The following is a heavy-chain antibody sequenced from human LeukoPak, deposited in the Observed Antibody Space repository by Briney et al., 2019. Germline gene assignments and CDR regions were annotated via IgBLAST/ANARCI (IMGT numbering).Heavy chain of an antibody. D-gene: IGHD6-13*01. Sequence: PSETLSLTCTVYGGSFSAYYWSWIRQPPGKGLEWIGEIDHSGSTNHSPSLKSRVTISLDTSKKQFSLKLSSVAAADTAVYHCARGRHSSSWYGAFDIWGQGTLVTVSS. J-gene: IGHJ3*02. CDR2: IDHSGST. CDR1: GGSFSAYY. CDR3: ARGRHSSSWYGAFDI. V-gene: IGHV4-34*01.